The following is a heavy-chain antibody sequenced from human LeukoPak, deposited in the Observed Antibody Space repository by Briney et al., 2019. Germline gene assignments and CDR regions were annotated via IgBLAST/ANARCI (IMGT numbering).Heavy chain of an antibody. D-gene: IGHD3-3*01. CDR2: ISYSGST. J-gene: IGHJ4*02. CDR3: ARGAHRYDFWSGYSPLDY. V-gene: IGHV4-59*12. CDR1: GGSISRYY. Sequence: SETLPLTCTASGGSISRYYWNWIRQPPGKGLEWIGHISYSGSTNYNPSLKSRITISVDTSKNQFSLKLSSVTAADTAVYYCARGAHRYDFWSGYSPLDYWGQGTLVTVSS.